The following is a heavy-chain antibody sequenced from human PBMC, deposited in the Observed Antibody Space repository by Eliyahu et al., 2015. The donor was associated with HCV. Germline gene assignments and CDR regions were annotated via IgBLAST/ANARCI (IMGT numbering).Heavy chain of an antibody. J-gene: IGHJ4*02. CDR3: AXGVGYSSSWYHFDY. CDR2: ISSDGSDM. V-gene: IGHV3-30*01. D-gene: IGHD6-13*01. Sequence: SSYALHXVRQAPGKGLEWVAVISSDGSDMYYADAVRGRFTISRDNSENTLFLQMNXLRXEDTAVYYCAXGVGYSSSWYHFDYWGQGTLVTVSS. CDR1: SSYA.